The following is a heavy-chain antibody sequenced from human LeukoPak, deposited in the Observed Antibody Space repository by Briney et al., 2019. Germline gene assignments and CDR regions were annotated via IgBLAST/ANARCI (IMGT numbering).Heavy chain of an antibody. CDR1: GFTVSSNY. J-gene: IGHJ6*03. D-gene: IGHD2/OR15-2a*01. V-gene: IGHV3-53*01. CDR2: IYSGGST. CDR3: ARFSTLYYYYMDV. Sequence: GGSLRLSCAASGFTVSSNYMSWVRQAPGKGLEWVSVIYSGGSTYYADSVKGRFTISRDNSKNTLYLQMNSLRAEDTAVYYCARFSTLYYYYMDVWGKGTTVTVSS.